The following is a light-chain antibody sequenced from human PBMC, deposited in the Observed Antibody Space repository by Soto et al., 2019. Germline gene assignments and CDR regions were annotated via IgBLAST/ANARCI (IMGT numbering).Light chain of an antibody. J-gene: IGKJ1*01. Sequence: DIQMTQSPSSLSASIGDRVTITCRASQGIKNDLAWYQQKPGKAPKRLIYAVSSLQSGVPSRFRGSGSETDFTLTISSLQHEDFATYYCLQNHSYPQTFGQGTKADIK. V-gene: IGKV1-17*01. CDR1: QGIKND. CDR3: LQNHSYPQT. CDR2: AVS.